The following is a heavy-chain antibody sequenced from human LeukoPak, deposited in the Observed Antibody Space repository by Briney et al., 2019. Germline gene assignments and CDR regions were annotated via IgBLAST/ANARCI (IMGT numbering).Heavy chain of an antibody. CDR1: GGTFSSYA. V-gene: IGHV1-69*13. Sequence: ASVKVSCKASGGTFSSYAISWVRQAPGQGLEWMGGIIPIFGTANYAQKFQGRVTITADESTSTAYMELSSLRSEDTAVYYCARGGPYAHYYYYGMDVWGQGTTVTVSS. D-gene: IGHD2-2*01. CDR3: ARGGPYAHYYYYGMDV. J-gene: IGHJ6*02. CDR2: IIPIFGTA.